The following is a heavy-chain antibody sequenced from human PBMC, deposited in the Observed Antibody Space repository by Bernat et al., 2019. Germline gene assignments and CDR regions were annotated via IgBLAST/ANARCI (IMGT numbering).Heavy chain of an antibody. Sequence: QVQLVESGGGVVQPGRSLRLSCAASGFTFSSYAMHWVRQAPGKGLEWVAVISYDGSNKYYADSVKGRFTISRDNSKNTLYLQMNSLRAEDTAVYYCAGPEWELLGVGVSVLNDDAFDIWGQGTMVTVSS. CDR1: GFTFSSYA. CDR2: ISYDGSNK. V-gene: IGHV3-30-3*01. CDR3: AGPEWELLGVGVSVLNDDAFDI. D-gene: IGHD1-26*01. J-gene: IGHJ3*02.